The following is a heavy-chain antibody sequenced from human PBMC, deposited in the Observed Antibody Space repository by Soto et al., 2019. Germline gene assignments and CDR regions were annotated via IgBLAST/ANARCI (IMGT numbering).Heavy chain of an antibody. V-gene: IGHV4-30-4*01. CDR3: AREGDLDTAMVHRTPDGMEV. J-gene: IGHJ6*02. CDR1: GGSISSGDYY. CDR2: IYYSGST. D-gene: IGHD5-18*01. Sequence: PSETLSLTCTVSGGSISSGDYYWSWIRQPPGKGLEWIGYIYYSGSTYYNPSLKSRVTISVDTSKNQFSLKLSSVTAADTAVYYCAREGDLDTAMVHRTPDGMEVWGQGTTVTVSS.